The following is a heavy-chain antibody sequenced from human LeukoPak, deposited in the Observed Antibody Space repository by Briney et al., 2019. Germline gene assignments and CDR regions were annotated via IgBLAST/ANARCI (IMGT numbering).Heavy chain of an antibody. J-gene: IGHJ4*02. Sequence: PPETLPLTCAVYGGSFSGYYWSWIRQPPGKGLEWIGEINHSGSTNYNPSPKSRVTISVDTSKNQFSLKLSSVTAADTAVYYCARGRYNWNVIYYFDYWGQGTLVTVSS. V-gene: IGHV4-34*01. CDR2: INHSGST. CDR1: GGSFSGYY. CDR3: ARGRYNWNVIYYFDY. D-gene: IGHD1-20*01.